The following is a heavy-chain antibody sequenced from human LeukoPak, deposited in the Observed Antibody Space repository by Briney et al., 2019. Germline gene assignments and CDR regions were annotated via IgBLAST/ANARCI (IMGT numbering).Heavy chain of an antibody. Sequence: ASVKVSCKASGYTFTGYYMHWVRQAPGQGLEWMGWINAGNGNTKYSQKFQGRVTITRDTSASTAYMELSSLRSEDTAVYYCARDRTGDLDYWGQGTLVTVSS. CDR3: ARDRTGDLDY. V-gene: IGHV1-3*01. D-gene: IGHD7-27*01. J-gene: IGHJ4*02. CDR2: INAGNGNT. CDR1: GYTFTGYY.